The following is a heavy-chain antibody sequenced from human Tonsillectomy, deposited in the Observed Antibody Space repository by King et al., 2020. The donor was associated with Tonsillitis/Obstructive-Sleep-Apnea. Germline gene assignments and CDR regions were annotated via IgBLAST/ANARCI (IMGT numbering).Heavy chain of an antibody. D-gene: IGHD1-26*01. V-gene: IGHV3-9*01. CDR3: AKRGIELELLGAFDI. CDR1: GFTFDDYA. CDR2: ISWNSGSI. Sequence: VQLVESGGGLVQPGRSLRLSCAASGFTFDDYAMHWVRQAPGKGLEWVSGISWNSGSIGYADSVKGRFTISRDNAKNSLYLQMNSLRAEDTALYYCAKRGIELELLGAFDIWGKGTMVTVSS. J-gene: IGHJ3*02.